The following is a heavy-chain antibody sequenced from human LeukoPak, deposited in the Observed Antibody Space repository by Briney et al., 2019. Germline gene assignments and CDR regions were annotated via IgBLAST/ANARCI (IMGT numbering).Heavy chain of an antibody. CDR1: GGTFSSYA. J-gene: IGHJ4*02. V-gene: IGHV1-69*04. Sequence: ASVKVSCKASGGTFSSYAISWVRQAPGQGLEWMGRIIPILGIANYAQKFQGRVTITADKSTSTAYMELSSLRSEDTAVYYCARVAFSSWYLQTDYWGQGTLVTVSS. CDR3: ARVAFSSWYLQTDY. D-gene: IGHD6-13*01. CDR2: IIPILGIA.